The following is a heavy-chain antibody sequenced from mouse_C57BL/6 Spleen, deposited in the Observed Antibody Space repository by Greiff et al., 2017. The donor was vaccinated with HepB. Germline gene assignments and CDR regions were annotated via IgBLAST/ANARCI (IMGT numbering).Heavy chain of an antibody. D-gene: IGHD2-3*01. CDR3: AGGIVYDGYYGVFPY. CDR1: GYSITSDY. J-gene: IGHJ3*01. CDR2: ISYSGST. Sequence: EVKLLESGPGLAKPSQTLSLTCSVTGYSITSDYWNWIRKFPGNKLEYMGYISYSGSTYYNPSLKSRISITRDTSKNQYYLQLNSVTTEDTATYYCAGGIVYDGYYGVFPYWGQGTLVTVSA. V-gene: IGHV3-8*01.